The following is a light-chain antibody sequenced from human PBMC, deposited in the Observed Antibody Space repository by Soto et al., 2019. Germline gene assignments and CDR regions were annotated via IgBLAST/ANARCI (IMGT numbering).Light chain of an antibody. V-gene: IGKV3-11*01. CDR1: QSVSSS. CDR3: QQRSNWPRLT. CDR2: DAS. Sequence: EIVLTQSPATLSLSPGERATLSCRASQSVSSSLAWYQQKPGQAPRLLIYDASNRASGIPARFSGRGSGTDFTLPISSLEPEDFAVYYCQQRSNWPRLTFGGGTKVEIK. J-gene: IGKJ4*01.